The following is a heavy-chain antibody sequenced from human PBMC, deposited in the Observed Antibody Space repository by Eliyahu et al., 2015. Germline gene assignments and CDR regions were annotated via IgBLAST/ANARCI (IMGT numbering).Heavy chain of an antibody. CDR1: GGYISTYY. CDR2: IYTSGST. J-gene: IGHJ4*02. V-gene: IGHV4-4*07. D-gene: IGHD6-13*01. CDR3: ASTYSYSSSWYFDH. Sequence: QVQLQESGPGLMKPSETLSLXCTXSGGYISTYYWSWIRQPAGKGLEWIGRIYTSGSTDYNPSLKSRVTMSIDTSRNQFSLKLWSVTAADTAVYYCASTYSYSSSWYFDHWGQGTLVTVSS.